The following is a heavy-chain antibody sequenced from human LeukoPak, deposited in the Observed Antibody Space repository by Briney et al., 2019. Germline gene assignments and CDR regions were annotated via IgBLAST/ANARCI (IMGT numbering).Heavy chain of an antibody. V-gene: IGHV4-59*01. CDR1: GGSISSYY. CDR3: ARAHGDSSGYHDAFDV. Sequence: SETLSLTCTVSGGSISSYYWSWIRQPPGKGLEWIGYIYYSGSTNYNPSLKSRVTISVDTSKNQFSLKLSSVTAADTAVYYCARAHGDSSGYHDAFDVWGQGTMVTVSS. J-gene: IGHJ3*01. CDR2: IYYSGST. D-gene: IGHD3-22*01.